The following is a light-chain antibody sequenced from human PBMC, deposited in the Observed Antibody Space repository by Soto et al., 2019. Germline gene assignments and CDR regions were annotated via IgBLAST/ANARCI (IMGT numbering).Light chain of an antibody. CDR2: EDS. V-gene: IGLV2-18*02. J-gene: IGLJ7*01. CDR1: SSDVGSYNG. Sequence: QSVLTQPPSVSGAPGLTVTISCTGTSSDVGSYNGVCWYQQLPGTAPHIIIYEDSTRPSGVPDRFSGSKSGITAALTIIGLEDEDEADYHCSSYTRSSTYVFGAGTQLTVL. CDR3: SSYTRSSTYV.